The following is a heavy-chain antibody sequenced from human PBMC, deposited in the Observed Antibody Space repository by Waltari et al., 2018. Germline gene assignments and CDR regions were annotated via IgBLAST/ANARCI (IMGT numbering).Heavy chain of an antibody. CDR1: GVSLSDYY. CDR3: VTGPRDKWVGRYSGEFFHH. V-gene: IGHV4-34*02. CDR2: NNLPEIT. D-gene: IGHD6-19*01. J-gene: IGHJ1*01. Sequence: QVQLQQWGAGLLRPSETLSLTCAVYGVSLSDYYWTWIRQPLGKGLVWIGENNLPEITYYNPSLEGRVSIVLDKSKNQFSLHLLSVTAADTALYYCVTGPRDKWVGRYSGEFFHHWGPGTLVTVSS.